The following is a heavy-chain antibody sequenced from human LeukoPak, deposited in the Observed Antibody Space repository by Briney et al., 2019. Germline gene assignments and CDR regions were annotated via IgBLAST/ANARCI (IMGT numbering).Heavy chain of an antibody. Sequence: GGSLRLSCAVSGFTFSSYAMSWVRQAPGKGLEWVSAIDNSGGATFYADSMKGRFTISRDNSRSTLYPQMNNLRVEDTAVYYCAKVEINWSMDIVDYWGQGTLVTVSS. J-gene: IGHJ4*02. CDR1: GFTFSSYA. CDR3: AKVEINWSMDIVDY. CDR2: IDNSGGAT. D-gene: IGHD5-12*01. V-gene: IGHV3-23*01.